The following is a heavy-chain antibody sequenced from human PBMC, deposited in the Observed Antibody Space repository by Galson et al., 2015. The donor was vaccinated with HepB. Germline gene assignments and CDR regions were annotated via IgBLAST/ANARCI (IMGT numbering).Heavy chain of an antibody. CDR3: ARDLGGGWELRNDAFDI. Sequence: SLRLSCAASGFTFSSYAMHWVRQAPGKGLEWVAVISYDGSNKYYADSVKGRFTISRDNSKNTLYLQMNSLRAEDTAAYYCARDLGGGWELRNDAFDIWGQGTMVTVSS. V-gene: IGHV3-30-3*01. CDR1: GFTFSSYA. J-gene: IGHJ3*02. CDR2: ISYDGSNK. D-gene: IGHD1-26*01.